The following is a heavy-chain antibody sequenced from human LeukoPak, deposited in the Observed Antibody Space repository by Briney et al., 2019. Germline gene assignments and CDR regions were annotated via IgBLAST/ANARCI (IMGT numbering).Heavy chain of an antibody. CDR2: INAGNDNT. V-gene: IGHV1-3*01. J-gene: IGHJ5*02. Sequence: ASVKVPCKASGYTFTSYAMHWVRQAPGQRLEWMGWINAGNDNTKYSQKFQGRVTITRDTSAGTAYMELSSLRSEDTAVYYCARDLGYCTGGTCYPNWFDPWGQGTLVTVSS. CDR1: GYTFTSYA. CDR3: ARDLGYCTGGTCYPNWFDP. D-gene: IGHD2-15*01.